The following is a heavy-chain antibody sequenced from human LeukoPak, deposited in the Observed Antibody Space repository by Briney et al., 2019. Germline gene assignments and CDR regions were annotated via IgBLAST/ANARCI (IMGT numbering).Heavy chain of an antibody. J-gene: IGHJ3*02. Sequence: GGSLRLSCAASGFTFSDYAMHWVRQAPGRGLEWVTVMSSDGRNRFYGDSVQGRFTISRDNSKNTLYLQMNSLTVEDTAVYYCARTGNGGDLDIWGQGTMVTVSS. CDR1: GFTFSDYA. V-gene: IGHV3-30*04. CDR2: MSSDGRNR. CDR3: ARTGNGGDLDI. D-gene: IGHD2-8*01.